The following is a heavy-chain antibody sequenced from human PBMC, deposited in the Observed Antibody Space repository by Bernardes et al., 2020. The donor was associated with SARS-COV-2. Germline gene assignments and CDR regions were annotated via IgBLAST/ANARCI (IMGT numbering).Heavy chain of an antibody. CDR3: AREGGSSGRCGYFQG. V-gene: IGHV3-30*03. J-gene: IGHJ1*01. D-gene: IGHD6-19*01. CDR2: MSNIDGSK. CDR1: GFTLSGHI. Sequence: GGSLRLSCADSGFTLSGHIIHWVRQAPGKGLEWVAAMSNIDGSKYYADSVKGRFTISRDNSKNTVDLQMDSLSPEDMAVYHCAREGGSSGRCGYFQGWGQGTLVSVSS.